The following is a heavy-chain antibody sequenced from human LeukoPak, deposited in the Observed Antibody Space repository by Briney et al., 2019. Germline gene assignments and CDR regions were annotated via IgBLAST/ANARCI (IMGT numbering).Heavy chain of an antibody. CDR2: IYYSGTT. D-gene: IGHD3-10*01. V-gene: IGHV4-30-4*01. J-gene: IGHJ4*02. Sequence: SETLSLTCTVSGDSIGNDDYYWSWIRQPPGKGLEWIGYIYYSGTTYYNPSLKSRVAISVGTSKNQFSLKLSSVTAADTAVYYCARGRRGPPDSWGQGTLVTVSS. CDR3: ARGRRGPPDS. CDR1: GDSIGNDDYY.